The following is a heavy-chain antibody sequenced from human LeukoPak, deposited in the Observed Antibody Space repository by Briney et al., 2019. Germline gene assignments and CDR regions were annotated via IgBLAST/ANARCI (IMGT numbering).Heavy chain of an antibody. J-gene: IGHJ4*02. D-gene: IGHD6-19*01. CDR2: MSYDGSNK. CDR1: GFAFSSYG. Sequence: PGRSLRLSCAASGFAFSSYGMHWVRQAPGKGLEWVAVMSYDGSNKYYADSVKGRFTISRDNSKNTLYLQMNSLRAEDTAVYYCAKDEAVAGTYWGQGTLVTVSS. CDR3: AKDEAVAGTY. V-gene: IGHV3-30*18.